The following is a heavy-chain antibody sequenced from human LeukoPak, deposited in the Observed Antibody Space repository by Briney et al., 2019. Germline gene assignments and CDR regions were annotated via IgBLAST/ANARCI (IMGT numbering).Heavy chain of an antibody. V-gene: IGHV3-7*01. Sequence: GGSLRLSCAASGFTFSTYVISWVRQFPGRGPEWVANVNRDGSETYYLDSVKGRFTISRDNAKNTLYLQMNSLRAEDTAVYYCARDAVDTANAVWGQGTTVTVSS. CDR1: GFTFSTYV. J-gene: IGHJ6*02. CDR2: VNRDGSET. CDR3: ARDAVDTANAV. D-gene: IGHD5-18*01.